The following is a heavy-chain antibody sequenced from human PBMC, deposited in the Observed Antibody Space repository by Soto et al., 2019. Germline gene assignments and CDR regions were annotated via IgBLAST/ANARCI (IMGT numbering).Heavy chain of an antibody. CDR2: ITTYNGDT. J-gene: IGHJ5*02. Sequence: ASVKVSCKASGYTFTRSAISWVRQAPGQGLEWMGWITTYNGDTNFAQTFQGRVTMTTDTSTSTAYMELRSLRSDDTAVYYCARETLFGTQTPNWFDPWGQGTLVTVSS. CDR1: GYTFTRSA. CDR3: ARETLFGTQTPNWFDP. V-gene: IGHV1-18*01. D-gene: IGHD3-16*01.